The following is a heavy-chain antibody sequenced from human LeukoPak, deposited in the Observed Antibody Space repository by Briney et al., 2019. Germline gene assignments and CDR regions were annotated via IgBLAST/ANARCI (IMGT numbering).Heavy chain of an antibody. CDR2: IYYSGST. V-gene: IGHV4-59*01. J-gene: IGHJ4*02. D-gene: IGHD6-19*01. CDR3: ARSRRVSPVAGDYFDY. CDR1: GGSISSYY. Sequence: SETLSLTCTVSGGSISSYYWSWIRQPPGKGLEWIGYIYYSGSTNYNPSLKSRVTISVDTSKNQFSLKLSSVTAADTAVYYCARSRRVSPVAGDYFDYWGQGTLVTVSS.